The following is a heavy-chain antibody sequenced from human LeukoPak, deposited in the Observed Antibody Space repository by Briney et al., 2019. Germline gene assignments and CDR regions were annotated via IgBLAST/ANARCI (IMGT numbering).Heavy chain of an antibody. CDR2: IYYSGST. Sequence: SETLSLTCTVSGGSVSSGSYYWSWIRQPPGKGLEWIGYIYYSGSTNYNPSLKSRVTISVDTSKNQFSLKLSSVTAADTAVYYCARVARGNCSGGSCYLFNWFDPWGQGTLVTVSS. CDR1: GGSVSSGSYY. J-gene: IGHJ5*02. CDR3: ARVARGNCSGGSCYLFNWFDP. V-gene: IGHV4-61*01. D-gene: IGHD2-15*01.